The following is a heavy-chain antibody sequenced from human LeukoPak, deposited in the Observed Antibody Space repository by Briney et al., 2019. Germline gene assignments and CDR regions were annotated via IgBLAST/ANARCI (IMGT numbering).Heavy chain of an antibody. D-gene: IGHD6-13*01. V-gene: IGHV3-7*01. Sequence: GGSLRLSCAASGFTFSSYWMSWVRQAPGKGLEWVANIKQDGSEKYYVDSVKGRFTISRDNAKNSLYLQMNSLRAEDTAVYYCARGHSSSWYLYYYMDVWGEGTTVTISS. J-gene: IGHJ6*03. CDR1: GFTFSSYW. CDR2: IKQDGSEK. CDR3: ARGHSSSWYLYYYMDV.